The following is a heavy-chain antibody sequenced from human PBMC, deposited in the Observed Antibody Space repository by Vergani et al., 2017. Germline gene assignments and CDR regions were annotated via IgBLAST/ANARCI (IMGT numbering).Heavy chain of an antibody. CDR1: GGSISSYY. CDR3: ARLXLRYDILTGSVLDY. J-gene: IGHJ4*02. Sequence: QVQLQESGPGLVKPSETLPLTCTVSGGSISSYYWSWIRQPPGKGLEWIGYIYYSGSTNYNPSLKSRVTISVDTSKNQFSLKLSSVTAADTAVYYCARLXLRYDILTGSVLDYWGQGTLVTVSS. V-gene: IGHV4-59*01. D-gene: IGHD3-9*01. CDR2: IYYSGST.